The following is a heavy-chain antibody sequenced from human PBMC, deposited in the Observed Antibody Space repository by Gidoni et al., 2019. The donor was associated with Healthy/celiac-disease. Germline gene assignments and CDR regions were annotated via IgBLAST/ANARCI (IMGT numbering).Heavy chain of an antibody. CDR1: GFTFSSYA. Sequence: QVQLVESGGGVVQPGRSLRLSYAASGFTFSSYAMHWVRQAPGKGLEWVAVISYDGSNKYYADSVKGRFTISRDNSTNTLYLQMNSLRAEDTAVYYCARDPDFWRGYQYYWGHGTLVTVSS. CDR2: ISYDGSNK. CDR3: ARDPDFWRGYQYY. D-gene: IGHD3-3*01. J-gene: IGHJ4*01. V-gene: IGHV3-30-3*01.